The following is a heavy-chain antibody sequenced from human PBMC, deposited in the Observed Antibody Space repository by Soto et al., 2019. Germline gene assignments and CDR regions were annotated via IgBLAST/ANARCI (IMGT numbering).Heavy chain of an antibody. CDR2: IIPIFGTA. D-gene: IGHD6-13*01. J-gene: IGHJ5*02. Sequence: GASVKVSCKASGGTFSSYAISWVRQAPGQGLEWMGGIIPIFGTANYAQKFQGRVTITADESTSTAYMELSSLRSEDTAVYYCARVGVGQQLVLRGFDPWGQETLVTVSS. CDR3: ARVGVGQQLVLRGFDP. V-gene: IGHV1-69*13. CDR1: GGTFSSYA.